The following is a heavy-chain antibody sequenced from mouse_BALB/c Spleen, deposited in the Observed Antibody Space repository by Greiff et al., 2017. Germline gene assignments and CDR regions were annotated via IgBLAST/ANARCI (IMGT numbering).Heavy chain of an antibody. Sequence: EVQGVESGGGLVKPGGSLKLSCAASGFTFSSYAMSWVRQTPEKRLEWVASISSGGSTYYPDSVKGRFTISRDNARNILYLQMSSLRSEDTAMYYCARDYRYDNYWYFDVWGAGTTVTVSS. D-gene: IGHD2-14*01. CDR3: ARDYRYDNYWYFDV. J-gene: IGHJ1*01. V-gene: IGHV5-6-5*01. CDR1: GFTFSSYA. CDR2: ISSGGST.